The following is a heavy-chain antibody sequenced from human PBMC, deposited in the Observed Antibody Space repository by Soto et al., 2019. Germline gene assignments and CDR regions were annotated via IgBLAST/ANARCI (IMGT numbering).Heavy chain of an antibody. J-gene: IGHJ4*02. CDR2: INTNTGNP. D-gene: IGHD3-22*01. Sequence: EASVKVSCKASGYTFTSYAMNWVRQAPGQGLEWMGWINTNTGNPTYAQGFTGRFVFSLDTSVSTAYLQICSLKAEDTAVYYCARVPYYYDSSGWPPDYWGQGTLVTVSS. CDR3: ARVPYYYDSSGWPPDY. V-gene: IGHV7-4-1*01. CDR1: GYTFTSYA.